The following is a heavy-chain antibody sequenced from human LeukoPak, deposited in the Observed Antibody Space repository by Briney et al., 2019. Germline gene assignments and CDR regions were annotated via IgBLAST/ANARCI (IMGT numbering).Heavy chain of an antibody. CDR1: GFTLSTYW. D-gene: IGHD6-13*01. Sequence: GGSLRLSCAVSGFTLSTYWMHWVRQGPGQGLVWVSCINSDGSRTTYADSVKGRFTISRDNAKNTLYLQMNTLRVEDTAVYYCARGSWSAADTNIDYWGQGTLVTVSS. CDR3: ARGSWSAADTNIDY. J-gene: IGHJ4*02. V-gene: IGHV3-74*01. CDR2: INSDGSRT.